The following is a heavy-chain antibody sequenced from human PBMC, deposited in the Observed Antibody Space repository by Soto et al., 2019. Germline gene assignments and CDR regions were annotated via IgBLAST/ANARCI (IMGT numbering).Heavy chain of an antibody. CDR1: GFSFDDYA. Sequence: EVQLVESGGGLVQPGRSLRLSCAASGFSFDDYAMIWVRQAPGEGLEWVAGISWNDVTVRYADSVKGRFIISRDNTKSSLYLQMNSLSTYDTALYYCSKDVAADSFTFFDYLGQGTLVTVSS. CDR3: SKDVAADSFTFFDY. J-gene: IGHJ4*02. CDR2: ISWNDVTV. D-gene: IGHD2-15*01. V-gene: IGHV3-9*01.